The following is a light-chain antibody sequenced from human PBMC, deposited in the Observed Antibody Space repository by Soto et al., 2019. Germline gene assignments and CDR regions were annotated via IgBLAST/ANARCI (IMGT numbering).Light chain of an antibody. CDR2: GAS. CDR1: QSVSSN. V-gene: IGKV3-15*01. Sequence: EIVMTQSPATLSVSPGERATLSCRASQSVSSNLAWYQQKPGQAPRLLIYGASTRATGIPDRFSGSGSGTEFTLTISSLQSEDFAVYYCQQYNNWPPEWTFGQGTKVEIK. CDR3: QQYNNWPPEWT. J-gene: IGKJ1*01.